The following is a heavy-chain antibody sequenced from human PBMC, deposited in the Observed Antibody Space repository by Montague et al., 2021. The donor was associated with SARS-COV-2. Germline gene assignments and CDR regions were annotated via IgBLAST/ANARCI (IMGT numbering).Heavy chain of an antibody. Sequence: CAISGDSVWSNTAAWNWIRQSPSGGLEWLGRKNYRSKWTSDYATSVEGRISIDPDTSKNQFFLHLRSVTPEDTGVYYCVRDTGSAQAGFDAWGHGTLVTASS. CDR1: GDSVWSNTAA. D-gene: IGHD4-17*01. V-gene: IGHV6-1*01. CDR3: VRDTGSAQAGFDA. CDR2: KNYRSKWTS. J-gene: IGHJ4*01.